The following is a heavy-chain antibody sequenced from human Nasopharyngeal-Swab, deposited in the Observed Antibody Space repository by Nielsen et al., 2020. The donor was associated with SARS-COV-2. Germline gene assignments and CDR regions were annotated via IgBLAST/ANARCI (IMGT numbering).Heavy chain of an antibody. CDR2: IYPGDSDT. CDR3: ARITVAGDYYYGMDV. D-gene: IGHD6-19*01. J-gene: IGHJ6*02. V-gene: IGHV5-51*01. CDR1: GYSFTSYW. Sequence: GGSLRLSCKGSGYSFTSYWIGWVRQMPGKGLEWMGIIYPGDSDTRYSPSFQGQVTTSADKSISTAYLQWSSLKASDTAMYYCARITVAGDYYYGMDVWGQGTTVTVSS.